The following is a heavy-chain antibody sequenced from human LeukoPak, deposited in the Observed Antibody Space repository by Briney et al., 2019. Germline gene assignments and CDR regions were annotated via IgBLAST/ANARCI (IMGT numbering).Heavy chain of an antibody. D-gene: IGHD2-2*01. CDR3: ARALYCSSTSCPHYYGMDV. Sequence: GGSLRLSCAASGFTFSSYEMNWVRQAPGKGLEWVSYISSSGSAIYYADSVKGRFTISRDNAKNSLYLQMNSLRAEDTAVYYCARALYCSSTSCPHYYGMDVWGRGTTVTVSS. CDR2: ISSSGSAI. V-gene: IGHV3-48*03. J-gene: IGHJ6*04. CDR1: GFTFSSYE.